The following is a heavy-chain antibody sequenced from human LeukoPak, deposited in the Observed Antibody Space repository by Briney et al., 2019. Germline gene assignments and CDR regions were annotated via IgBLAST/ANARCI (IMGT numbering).Heavy chain of an antibody. Sequence: GASVKVSCKASGYTFTNYGISWVRQAPGQGLEWMGGIIPISGTADYAQKFQGRVTITTDESTSTAYLELSSLTSEDTAVYYCARESGSVPYYNVLTGRQDYYYYYMDVWGKGTTVTVSS. J-gene: IGHJ6*03. D-gene: IGHD3-9*01. CDR2: IIPISGTA. CDR3: ARESGSVPYYNVLTGRQDYYYYYMDV. CDR1: GYTFTNYG. V-gene: IGHV1-69*05.